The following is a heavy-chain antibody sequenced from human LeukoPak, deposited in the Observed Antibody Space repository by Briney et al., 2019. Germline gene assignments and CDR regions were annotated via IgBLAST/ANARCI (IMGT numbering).Heavy chain of an antibody. Sequence: ASVTVSCTASVYTFTSYGISWVRHAPGQGLEWMGWISAYNGNTNYAQKLQGRVTMTTDTSTSTAYMELRSLRSDDTAVYYCARDYPTMIPNAFDIWGQGTMVTVSS. CDR3: ARDYPTMIPNAFDI. V-gene: IGHV1-18*01. CDR2: ISAYNGNT. D-gene: IGHD3-22*01. CDR1: VYTFTSYG. J-gene: IGHJ3*02.